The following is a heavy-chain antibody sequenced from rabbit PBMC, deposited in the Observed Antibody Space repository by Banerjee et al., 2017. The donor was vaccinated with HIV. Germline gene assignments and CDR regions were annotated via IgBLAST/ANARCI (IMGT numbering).Heavy chain of an antibody. Sequence: QLEESGGGLVKPGGSLKLFCKASGFDFSSYYMGWVRQAPGKGLEWIGYIDPVFGTTYYASWVNGRFTISDHNAQNTLYLQLTSLTAADTATYYCARGGWYDSSTYYKLWGPGTLVTVS. CDR2: IDPVFGTT. CDR1: GFDFSSYY. V-gene: IGHV1S7*01. CDR3: ARGGWYDSSTYYKL. J-gene: IGHJ4*01. D-gene: IGHD8-1*01.